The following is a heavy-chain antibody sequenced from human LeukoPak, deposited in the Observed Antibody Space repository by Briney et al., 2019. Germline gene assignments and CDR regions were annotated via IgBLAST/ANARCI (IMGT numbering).Heavy chain of an antibody. Sequence: ASVKVSCKASGYTFTSNYIHWVRQAPGQGLEWMGMINPRDGSTSYAQKFQGRATVTRDTSTSTVHMELSGLRSEDTAVYYCARDQEGFDYWGQGTLVTVSS. CDR1: GYTFTSNY. CDR2: INPRDGST. CDR3: ARDQEGFDY. J-gene: IGHJ4*02. V-gene: IGHV1-46*01.